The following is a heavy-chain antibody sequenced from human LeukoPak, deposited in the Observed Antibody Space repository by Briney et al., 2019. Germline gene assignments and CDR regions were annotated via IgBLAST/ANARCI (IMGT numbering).Heavy chain of an antibody. CDR2: MYHSGST. Sequence: SETLSLTFAVSGHSISSGSYWGWIRQPPGKGLEWIGSMYHSGSTFYNPSLMSRVTISVDTSNNQFSLKLSSVTAADTAVYYCARTYYYGSFEKNRFDPWGQGTLVTVSS. CDR1: GHSISSGSY. V-gene: IGHV4-38-2*01. D-gene: IGHD3-10*01. CDR3: ARTYYYGSFEKNRFDP. J-gene: IGHJ5*02.